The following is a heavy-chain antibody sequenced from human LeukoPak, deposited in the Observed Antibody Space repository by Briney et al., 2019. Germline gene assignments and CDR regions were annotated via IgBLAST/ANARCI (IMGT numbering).Heavy chain of an antibody. Sequence: SETLSVTCTVSGGSISSYYWSWLRQPPGKGLEWIGYIYSSGGTNYNPSLKSRVTISVDTSKNQFSLKLSSVTAADTAYYYCARVPYGGSASLFDYWGQGTLATVSS. CDR2: IYSSGGT. CDR3: ARVPYGGSASLFDY. D-gene: IGHD6-6*01. CDR1: GGSISSYY. J-gene: IGHJ4*02. V-gene: IGHV4-59*01.